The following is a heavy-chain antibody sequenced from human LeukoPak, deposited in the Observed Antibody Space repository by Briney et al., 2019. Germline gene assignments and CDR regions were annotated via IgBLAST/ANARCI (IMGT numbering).Heavy chain of an antibody. CDR2: IKEDGSIQ. V-gene: IGHV3-7*01. CDR1: GFTFRSYW. D-gene: IGHD6-19*01. J-gene: IGHJ4*02. Sequence: GGSLLLSCVDSGFTFRSYWMTGGRPAPGKGVEGVANIKEDGSIQYYLDSVTGRFTISRDNAKTSVYLQLNSLRADDTAVYYCARDVWTGVAVSDYWGQGTLVTVSS. CDR3: ARDVWTGVAVSDY.